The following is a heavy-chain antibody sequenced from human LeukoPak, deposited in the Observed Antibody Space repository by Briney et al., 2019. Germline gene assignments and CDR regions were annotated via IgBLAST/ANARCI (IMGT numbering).Heavy chain of an antibody. CDR2: INHSGST. J-gene: IGHJ3*02. D-gene: IGHD2-8*01. CDR1: GGSFSGYY. CDR3: TRSTNLEAFDI. Sequence: SETLSLTCAVYGGSFSGYYWSWIRQPPRKGLEWIGEINHSGSTNYNPSLKSRVTISVDTSKNQFSLKLSSVTTADTAVYYCTRSTNLEAFDIWGQGTMVTVSS. V-gene: IGHV4-34*01.